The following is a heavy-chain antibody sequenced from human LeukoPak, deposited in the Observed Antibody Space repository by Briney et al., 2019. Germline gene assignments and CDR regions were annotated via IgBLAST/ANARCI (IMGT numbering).Heavy chain of an antibody. CDR3: AKSIAVTGLGGGRTFDY. Sequence: TGGSLRLSCAASGFTFSSYSMNWVRQAPGKGLEWVSSISSSSSYIYYADSVKGRFTISRDNSKNTLYLQMNSLRAQDTAVYYCAKSIAVTGLGGGRTFDYWGQGTLVTVSS. CDR1: GFTFSSYS. V-gene: IGHV3-21*01. CDR2: ISSSSSYI. J-gene: IGHJ4*02. D-gene: IGHD6-19*01.